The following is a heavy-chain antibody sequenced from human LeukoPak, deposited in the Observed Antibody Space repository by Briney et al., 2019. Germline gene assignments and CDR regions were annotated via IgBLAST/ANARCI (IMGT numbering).Heavy chain of an antibody. J-gene: IGHJ4*02. CDR2: ISGSGGNT. Sequence: QSGGSLRLSCAASGFTFSSYAMTWVRQAPGKGLEWVSAISGSGGNTYYADSVKGRFTISRDNSKNTLYLQMNSLRAEDTAVYYCAKTFWGYSYGVPNFDYWGQGTLVTVSS. D-gene: IGHD5-18*01. CDR3: AKTFWGYSYGVPNFDY. CDR1: GFTFSSYA. V-gene: IGHV3-23*01.